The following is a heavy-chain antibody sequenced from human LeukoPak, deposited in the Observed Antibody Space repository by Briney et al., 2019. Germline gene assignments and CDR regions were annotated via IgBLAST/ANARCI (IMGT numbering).Heavy chain of an antibody. V-gene: IGHV3-30*18. J-gene: IGHJ6*02. CDR3: AKISRYCSSTSCYTYYYYYGMDV. D-gene: IGHD2-2*02. CDR1: GFTFSSYG. CDR2: ISYDGSNK. Sequence: PEGSLRLSCAASGFTFSSYGMHWVRQAPGKGLEWVAVISYDGSNKYYADSVKGRFTISRDNSKNTLYLQMNSLRAEDTAVYYCAKISRYCSSTSCYTYYYYYGMDVWGQGTTVTVSS.